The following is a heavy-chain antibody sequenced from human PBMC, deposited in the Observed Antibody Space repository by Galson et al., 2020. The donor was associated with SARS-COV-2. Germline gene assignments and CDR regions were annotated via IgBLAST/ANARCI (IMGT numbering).Heavy chain of an antibody. V-gene: IGHV3-30*18. CDR2: ISYDGSNT. CDR1: GFTFSSYG. CDR3: AKALNTYYYDSSGYLPDY. J-gene: IGHJ4*02. Sequence: TGGSLRLSCAASGFTFSSYGMHWVRQAPGKGLAWVAVISYDGSNTYYADSVKGRFTISRDNSKNTLYLLMNSLRAEDTAVYYCAKALNTYYYDSSGYLPDYWGQGTLVTVSS. D-gene: IGHD3-22*01.